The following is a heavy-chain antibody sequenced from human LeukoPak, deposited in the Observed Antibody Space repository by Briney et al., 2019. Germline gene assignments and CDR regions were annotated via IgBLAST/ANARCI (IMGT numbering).Heavy chain of an antibody. CDR3: TKELYTTNHFDS. V-gene: IGHV3-30*02. CDR2: IWYDGSNK. Sequence: GGSLRLSCAASGFTFDDYAMHWVRQAPGKGLEWVAVIWYDGSNKYYADSVKGRFTISRDNSKNTLYLQMNSLRPEDTAFYYCTKELYTTNHFDSWGQGTLVTVSS. D-gene: IGHD2-2*02. J-gene: IGHJ4*02. CDR1: GFTFDDYA.